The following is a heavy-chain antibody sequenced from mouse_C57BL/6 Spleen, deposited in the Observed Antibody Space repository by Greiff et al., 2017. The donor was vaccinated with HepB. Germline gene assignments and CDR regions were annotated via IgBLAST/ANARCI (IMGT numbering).Heavy chain of an antibody. CDR1: GYTFTSYW. CDR2: IYPGNSDT. D-gene: IGHD1-1*01. J-gene: IGHJ1*03. Sequence: EVQLQQSGTVLARPGASVKMSCKTSGYTFTSYWMHWVKQRPGQGLEWIGAIYPGNSDTSYNQKFKGKAKLTAVTSASTAYMELSSLTNEDSAVYYCTRLGVTTVVRYFDVWGTGTTVTVSS. CDR3: TRLGVTTVVRYFDV. V-gene: IGHV1-5*01.